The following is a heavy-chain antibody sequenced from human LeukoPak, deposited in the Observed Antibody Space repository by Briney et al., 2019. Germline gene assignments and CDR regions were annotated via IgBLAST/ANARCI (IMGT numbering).Heavy chain of an antibody. CDR1: GFSFTTFH. CDR2: VNPDTGNT. Sequence: ASVKVSCKAAGFSFTTFHINWVRQAPGQGPEWMGWVNPDTGNTGLAQKFQGRVTITQKSSETTAYMELSSLTSEDTAVYYCARRGLVAGIYDLVYGFDLWGQGTMVTVSS. V-gene: IGHV1-8*03. J-gene: IGHJ3*01. D-gene: IGHD3/OR15-3a*01. CDR3: ARRGLVAGIYDLVYGFDL.